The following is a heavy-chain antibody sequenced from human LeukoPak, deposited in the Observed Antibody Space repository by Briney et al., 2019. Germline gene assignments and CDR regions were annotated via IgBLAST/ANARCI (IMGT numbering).Heavy chain of an antibody. V-gene: IGHV3-33*01. D-gene: IGHD2-21*01. CDR2: LLYDGNTK. CDR3: VGDEALWRLDY. Sequence: GGSLRLSCAASGFSLSNYGMHWVRQAPGKGLEWVAALLYDGNTKHYADSVKGRFTISRDISKNTFYLQMNSLTAEDTAVYYCVGDEALWRLDYWGQGTLVTVSS. J-gene: IGHJ4*02. CDR1: GFSLSNYG.